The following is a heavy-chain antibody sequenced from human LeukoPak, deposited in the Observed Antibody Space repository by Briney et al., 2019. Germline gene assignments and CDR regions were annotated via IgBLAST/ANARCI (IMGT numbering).Heavy chain of an antibody. CDR2: ISGSGGST. CDR1: GFTFSSYS. Sequence: GGSLRLSCAASGFTFSSYSMNWVRQAPGKGLEWVSAISGSGGSTYYADSVKGRFTISRDNAKNSLYLQMNSLRAEDTAVYYCARVTVGRRIADHWGQGTLVTVSS. D-gene: IGHD6-13*01. CDR3: ARVTVGRRIADH. J-gene: IGHJ4*02. V-gene: IGHV3-21*01.